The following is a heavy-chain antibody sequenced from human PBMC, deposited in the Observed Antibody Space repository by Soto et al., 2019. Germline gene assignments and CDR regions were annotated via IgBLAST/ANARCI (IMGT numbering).Heavy chain of an antibody. Sequence: QITLKESGPTLVKPTQTLTLTCTFSGFSLTTDRVGVGWIRQPPGEALEWLAGINWDDSKTYRPSLESRLTITKDTSKNQVARIMTNMDSLDTDTYYCAHAYGGRSLYGCHGTLVTVSS. D-gene: IGHD1-26*01. CDR3: AHAYGGRSLY. CDR2: INWDDSK. V-gene: IGHV2-5*02. CDR1: GFSLTTDRVG. J-gene: IGHJ4*01.